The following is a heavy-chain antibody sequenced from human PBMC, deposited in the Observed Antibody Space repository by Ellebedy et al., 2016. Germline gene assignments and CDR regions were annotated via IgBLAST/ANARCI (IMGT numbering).Heavy chain of an antibody. V-gene: IGHV3-13*01. CDR1: GFTFSSYD. Sequence: GGSLRLSXAASGFTFSSYDMHWVRQATGKGLEWVSAIGTAGDTYYPGSVKGRFTISRENAKNSLYLQMNSLRAGDTAVYYCARDRPIFGGMDVWGKGTTVTVSS. CDR3: ARDRPIFGGMDV. CDR2: IGTAGDT. J-gene: IGHJ6*04. D-gene: IGHD3-3*01.